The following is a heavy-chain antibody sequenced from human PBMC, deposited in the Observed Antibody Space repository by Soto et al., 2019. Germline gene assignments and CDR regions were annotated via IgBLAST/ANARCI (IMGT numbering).Heavy chain of an antibody. Sequence: QVQLIQSEAVVKKPGSSVRVSCTASGGIFGSHGFSWVRQAPGQRLEWVGGFIPIFRTLTYTEKFQARVRIAADESTNTVYLDRSSLTSEDTAVYYCVRDRRIYYSDPHDEFVASDYEVWGQGTMVSVSS. CDR2: FIPIFRTL. D-gene: IGHD3-22*01. V-gene: IGHV1-69*01. J-gene: IGHJ3*01. CDR3: VRDRRIYYSDPHDEFVASDYEV. CDR1: GGIFGSHG.